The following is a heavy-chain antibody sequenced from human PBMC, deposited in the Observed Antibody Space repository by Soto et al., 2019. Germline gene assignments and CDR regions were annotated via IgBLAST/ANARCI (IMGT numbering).Heavy chain of an antibody. V-gene: IGHV1-24*01. CDR3: AREGLTFGPGAVGGAFDI. CDR2: FDPEDGET. J-gene: IGHJ3*02. CDR1: GYTLTELS. Sequence: GASVKVSCKVSGYTLTELSMHWVRQAPGKGLEWMGGFDPEDGETIYAQKFQDRVTITADESANIVYMELSSLRSEDTAIYYCAREGLTFGPGAVGGAFDIWGQGTLVTVSS. D-gene: IGHD2-2*01.